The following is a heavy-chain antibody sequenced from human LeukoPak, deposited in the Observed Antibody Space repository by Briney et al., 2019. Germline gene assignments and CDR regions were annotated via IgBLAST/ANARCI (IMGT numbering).Heavy chain of an antibody. J-gene: IGHJ1*01. CDR2: ISGSGGST. Sequence: GGSLRLSCAASGFTFSSYAMSWVRQAPGKGLEWVSAISGSGGSTYYADSVEGRFTISRDNSKNTLYLQMNSLRAEDTAVYYCAKDYTSHYYDSTGRPRGYFQHWGQGTLVTVSS. D-gene: IGHD3-22*01. V-gene: IGHV3-23*01. CDR3: AKDYTSHYYDSTGRPRGYFQH. CDR1: GFTFSSYA.